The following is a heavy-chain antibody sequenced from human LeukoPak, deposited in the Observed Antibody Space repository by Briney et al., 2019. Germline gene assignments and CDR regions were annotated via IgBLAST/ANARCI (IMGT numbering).Heavy chain of an antibody. CDR2: ISSSSSYI. V-gene: IGHV3-21*01. Sequence: GGSLRLSCAASGFTFSSYSMNWVCQAPGKGLEWVSSISSSSSYIYYADSVKGRFTISRDNAKNSLYLQMNSLRAEDTAVYYCARAVIAVAGRCFDYWGQGTLVTVSS. D-gene: IGHD6-19*01. CDR1: GFTFSSYS. CDR3: ARAVIAVAGRCFDY. J-gene: IGHJ4*02.